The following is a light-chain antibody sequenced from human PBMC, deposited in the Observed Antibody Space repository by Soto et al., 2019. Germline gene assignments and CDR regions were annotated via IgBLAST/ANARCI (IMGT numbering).Light chain of an antibody. V-gene: IGLV1-40*01. CDR2: DST. J-gene: IGLJ1*01. CDR3: QSFVCSLSTYV. CDR1: STNFGAGYD. Sequence: QSVLTQPPSVSGAPGQSVTMSCIGSSTNFGAGYDVHWYQQQPGTVPKLLIYDSTNRPSGVSARFSGSKSATTTSLPITGVQADDDADDYYQSFVCSLSTYVFGSGTKVTVL.